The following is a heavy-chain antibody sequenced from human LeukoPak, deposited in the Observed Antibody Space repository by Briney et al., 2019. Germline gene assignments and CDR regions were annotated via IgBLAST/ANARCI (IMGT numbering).Heavy chain of an antibody. Sequence: PGGSLRLSCAASGFIFSSYRMNWVRQAPGKGLEWVSSISSSGSYIYYADSVKGRFTISRDNAKNSLYLQMNSLRAEDTAVYYCARDRRYGYYFDYWGQGILVTVSS. V-gene: IGHV3-21*01. CDR2: ISSSGSYI. D-gene: IGHD5-18*01. CDR1: GFIFSSYR. J-gene: IGHJ4*02. CDR3: ARDRRYGYYFDY.